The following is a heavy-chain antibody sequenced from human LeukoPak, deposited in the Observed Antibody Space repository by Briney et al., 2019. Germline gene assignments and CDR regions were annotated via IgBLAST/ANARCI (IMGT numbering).Heavy chain of an antibody. CDR1: GESFRGYY. D-gene: IGHD2-21*02. V-gene: IGHV4-34*01. CDR2: INHSGST. J-gene: IGHJ6*02. Sequence: SETLSLTCVVYGESFRGYYWSWIRQSPGKGLEWIGEINHSGSTNYNPSLKSRVIISMDTSKNQFSLKLSSVTAADTAVYYCARVAVTVNYYGMDVWGRGTTVTVSS. CDR3: ARVAVTVNYYGMDV.